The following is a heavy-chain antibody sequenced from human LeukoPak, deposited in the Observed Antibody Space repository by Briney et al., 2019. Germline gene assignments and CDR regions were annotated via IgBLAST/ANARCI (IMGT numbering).Heavy chain of an antibody. J-gene: IGHJ6*03. D-gene: IGHD3-10*01. CDR1: GFTVSSNY. Sequence: GGSLRLSCAASGFTVSSNYMSWVRQAPGKGLEWVSVIYSGGSTYYADSVKGRFTISRDNSKNTLYLQMNSLRAEDTAVYYCARFYGSGSLNYYYYYYMDVWGKGTTVTVSS. V-gene: IGHV3-66*02. CDR2: IYSGGST. CDR3: ARFYGSGSLNYYYYYYMDV.